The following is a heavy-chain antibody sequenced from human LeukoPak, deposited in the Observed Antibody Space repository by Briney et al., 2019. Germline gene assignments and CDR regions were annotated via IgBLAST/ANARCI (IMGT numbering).Heavy chain of an antibody. D-gene: IGHD5-24*01. CDR3: ARHGVATMKRVDV. Sequence: SETLSLTCTASGGSITSYYWSWIRQPPGKGLEWIGYIYSSGSTKYNPSLRSRVTVLVETSKNQFSLNLTSVTAADTAVYYCARHGVATMKRVDVWGKGTTVTVSS. CDR2: IYSSGST. J-gene: IGHJ6*03. CDR1: GGSITSYY. V-gene: IGHV4-59*08.